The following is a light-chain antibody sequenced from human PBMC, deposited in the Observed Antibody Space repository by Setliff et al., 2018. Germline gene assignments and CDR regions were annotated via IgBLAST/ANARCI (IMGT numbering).Light chain of an antibody. CDR2: GVS. CDR3: NAYASDTTYV. J-gene: IGLJ1*01. Sequence: QSALTQPASVSGSPGQSITISCSGTSSDVGSYDLVSWYQQHPGKAPKLIIYGVSDRPSGVSSRFSGSKSGNTAYLTISGLQTEDEAEYYCNAYASDTTYVVGSGTKVT. CDR1: SSDVGSYDL. V-gene: IGLV2-14*03.